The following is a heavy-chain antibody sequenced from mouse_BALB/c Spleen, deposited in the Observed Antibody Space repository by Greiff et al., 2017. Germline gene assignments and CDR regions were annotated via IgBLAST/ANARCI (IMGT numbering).Heavy chain of an antibody. D-gene: IGHD2-1*01. CDR1: GFTFSDYY. V-gene: IGHV5-4*02. CDR2: ISDGGSYT. CDR3: ARDRGYGNYGGFAY. Sequence: EVQGVESGGGLVKPGGSLKLSCAASGFTFSDYYMYWVRQTPEKRLEWVATISDGGSYTYYPDSVKGRFTISRDNAKNNLYLQMSSLKSEDTAMYYCARDRGYGNYGGFAYWGQGTLVTVSA. J-gene: IGHJ3*01.